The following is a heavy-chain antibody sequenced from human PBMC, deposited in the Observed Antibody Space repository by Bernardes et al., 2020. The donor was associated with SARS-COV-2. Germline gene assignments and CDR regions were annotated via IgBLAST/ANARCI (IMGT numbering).Heavy chain of an antibody. J-gene: IGHJ5*02. V-gene: IGHV4-30-4*01. D-gene: IGHD3-10*01. CDR1: GDSVSNGDYF. CDR3: ARGIWASGTLMRSDWFDP. CDR2: IYFTGTT. Sequence: TLSLTCAVSGDSVSNGDYFLSWIRQAPGQALEWIGYIYFTGTTYYSPSLKSRASMSVDTSKNQVSLTLTSMTAADTAMYYCARGIWASGTLMRSDWFDPWGQGTLVTVSS.